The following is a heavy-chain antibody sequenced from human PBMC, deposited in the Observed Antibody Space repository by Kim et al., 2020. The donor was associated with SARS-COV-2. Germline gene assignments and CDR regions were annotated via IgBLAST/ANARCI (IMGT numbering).Heavy chain of an antibody. J-gene: IGHJ3*02. CDR2: ISSTSSYI. D-gene: IGHD3-9*01. CDR3: ARENTYYDILTGYSTVDI. V-gene: IGHV3-21*01. Sequence: GGSLRLSCAASGFTFSSYSMDWVRQAPGKGLEWVSSISSTSSYIYYADSGKGRFTISRDNAKNSLYLQMNSLRAEDTAVYYCARENTYYDILTGYSTVDIWGQGTMVTVSS. CDR1: GFTFSSYS.